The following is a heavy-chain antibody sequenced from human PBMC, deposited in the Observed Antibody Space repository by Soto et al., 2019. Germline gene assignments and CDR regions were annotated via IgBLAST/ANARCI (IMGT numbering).Heavy chain of an antibody. V-gene: IGHV5-51*01. Sequence: GESLKISCKGSGYSFTNYWIAWVRQMPGKGLEWMGIIYPGDSDTRYSPSFQGQVTISADKSNSTAYLQWSSLKASDNAMYYYARRAPFGRSSIPESWKYYFDYWGQGTLVTVSS. CDR1: GYSFTNYW. CDR2: IYPGDSDT. D-gene: IGHD3-3*02. J-gene: IGHJ4*02. CDR3: ARRAPFGRSSIPESWKYYFDY.